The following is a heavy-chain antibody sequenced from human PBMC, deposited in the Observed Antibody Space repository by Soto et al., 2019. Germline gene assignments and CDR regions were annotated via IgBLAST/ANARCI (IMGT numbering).Heavy chain of an antibody. V-gene: IGHV3-23*01. CDR2: ISGSGGST. D-gene: IGHD6-19*01. Sequence: EVQLLESGGGLVQPGGSLRLSCAASGFTFSSYAMSWVRQAPGKGLEWVSAISGSGGSTYYADSVKGRFTISRDNSKNTLYLQMNSLRAEDTAVYYCAKVLGASGWPHYNAFDIWGQGTMVTVSS. CDR1: GFTFSSYA. CDR3: AKVLGASGWPHYNAFDI. J-gene: IGHJ3*02.